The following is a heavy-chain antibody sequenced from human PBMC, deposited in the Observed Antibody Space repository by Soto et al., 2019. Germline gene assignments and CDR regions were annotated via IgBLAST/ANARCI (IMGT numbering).Heavy chain of an antibody. CDR3: AIGYYYDSSGYYLYY. CDR1: GGSISSYY. CDR2: IYYSGST. J-gene: IGHJ4*02. D-gene: IGHD3-22*01. V-gene: IGHV4-59*01. Sequence: SETLSLTCTVSGGSISSYYWSWIRQPPGKGLEWIGYIYYSGSTNYNPSLKSRVTISVDTSKNQFSLKLSSVTAADTDVYYCAIGYYYDSSGYYLYYWGQGTLVTVSS.